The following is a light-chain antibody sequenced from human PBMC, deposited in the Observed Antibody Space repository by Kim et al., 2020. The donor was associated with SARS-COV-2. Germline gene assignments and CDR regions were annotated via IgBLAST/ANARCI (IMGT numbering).Light chain of an antibody. Sequence: QSALTQPASVSGSPGQSITISCTGTSSDVGGYNFVSWYQQHPGKAPKLIIYDVNKRPSGVSHRFSGSKSGNTASLTISGLQAEDEADYYCSSYAGSITWVFGGGTQLTV. CDR3: SSYAGSITWV. CDR1: SSDVGGYNF. J-gene: IGLJ3*02. V-gene: IGLV2-14*03. CDR2: DVN.